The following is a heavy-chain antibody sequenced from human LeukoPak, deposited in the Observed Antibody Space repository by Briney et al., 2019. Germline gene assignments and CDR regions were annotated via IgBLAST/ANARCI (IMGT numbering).Heavy chain of an antibody. D-gene: IGHD2-21*01. Sequence: KTSETLSLTCAVYGGSFSGYYWSWIRQPPGKGLEWIGEINHSGSTNYNPSLKSRVTISVDTSKNQFSLKLSSVTAADTAVYYCARGFGCGAIRFDYWGQGTLVTVSS. CDR2: INHSGST. CDR1: GGSFSGYY. V-gene: IGHV4-34*01. J-gene: IGHJ4*02. CDR3: ARGFGCGAIRFDY.